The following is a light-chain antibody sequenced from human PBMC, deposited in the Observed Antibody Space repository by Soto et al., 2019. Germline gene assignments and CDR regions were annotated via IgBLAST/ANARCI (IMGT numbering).Light chain of an antibody. CDR3: SSYTDSATSV. V-gene: IGLV2-14*01. J-gene: IGLJ1*01. Sequence: QSVLTQPASVSGSPGQSITISCTGTNSDVGGYDYVSWYQQYPGKAPKVIIYEVRKRPSGISNRFSGSKSRNMASLTIYGLQAVDEADYDCSSYTDSATSVVRTGTKVNV. CDR1: NSDVGGYDY. CDR2: EVR.